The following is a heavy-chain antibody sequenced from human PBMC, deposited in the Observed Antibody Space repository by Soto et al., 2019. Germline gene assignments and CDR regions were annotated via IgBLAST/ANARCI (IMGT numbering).Heavy chain of an antibody. Sequence: QVQLQESGPGLVKPSETLSLTCTVSGGSISSYYWSWIRQSPGKGLEWIGYIYYSGSTNYNPSLKRRVTISVDTSKNQFSLKLSSVTAAGTAVYYCASRYGSSFDYWGQGTLVTVSS. CDR2: IYYSGST. J-gene: IGHJ4*02. D-gene: IGHD4-17*01. CDR1: GGSISSYY. CDR3: ASRYGSSFDY. V-gene: IGHV4-59*08.